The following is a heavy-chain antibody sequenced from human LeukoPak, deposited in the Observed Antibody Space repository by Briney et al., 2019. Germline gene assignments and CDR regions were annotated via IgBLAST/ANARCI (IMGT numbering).Heavy chain of an antibody. V-gene: IGHV3-21*04. CDR3: AKDTGTIPLYYFDY. Sequence: PGGSLRLSCAASGFTFSDYSMNWVRQTPRKGLEWVSCISGSGSYIYYADSVKGRFTISRDNAKNSLHLQVNSLRAEDTALYYCAKDTGTIPLYYFDYWGQGTLVTVSS. CDR2: ISGSGSYI. D-gene: IGHD1-1*01. J-gene: IGHJ4*02. CDR1: GFTFSDYS.